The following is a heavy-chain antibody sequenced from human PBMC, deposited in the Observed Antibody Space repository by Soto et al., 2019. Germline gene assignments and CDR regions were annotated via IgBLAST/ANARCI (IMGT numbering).Heavy chain of an antibody. D-gene: IGHD6-19*01. CDR3: AKELQAVAGQDY. V-gene: IGHV3-48*01. CDR1: GFTFSSYS. Sequence: GGSLRLSCAASGFTFSSYSVNWVRQAPGKGLEWVSYIRNGSATIYYADSVKGRFTISRDNSKNSLYLQMNSLRAEDTAVYYCAKELQAVAGQDYWGQGTLVTVSS. J-gene: IGHJ4*02. CDR2: IRNGSATI.